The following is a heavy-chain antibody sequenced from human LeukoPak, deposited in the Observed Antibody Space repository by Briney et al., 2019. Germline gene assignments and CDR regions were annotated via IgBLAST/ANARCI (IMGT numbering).Heavy chain of an antibody. J-gene: IGHJ4*02. Sequence: SETLSLTCTVSGYSISSGYYWAWIRQPPGKGLEWIGSIYHSGSTYYNPSPKSRVTISVDTSKNQFSLKLSSVTAADTAVYYCARGRYFATWGQGTLVTVSS. V-gene: IGHV4-38-2*02. CDR2: IYHSGST. D-gene: IGHD3-9*01. CDR1: GYSISSGYY. CDR3: ARGRYFAT.